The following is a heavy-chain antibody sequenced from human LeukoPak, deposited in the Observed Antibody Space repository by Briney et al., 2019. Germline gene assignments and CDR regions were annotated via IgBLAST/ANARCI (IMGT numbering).Heavy chain of an antibody. CDR3: ARLSSGTFDI. Sequence: GGSLRLSCVVSGFTLSNNGMHWVRQAPGKGLEWVAVIFYDGNTKYYEDSVKGRFTISRDNAKNSLYLQMNSLRVEDTAIYYCARLSSGTFDIWGQGTKVTVSS. J-gene: IGHJ3*02. CDR2: IFYDGNTK. D-gene: IGHD1-14*01. V-gene: IGHV3-33*01. CDR1: GFTLSNNG.